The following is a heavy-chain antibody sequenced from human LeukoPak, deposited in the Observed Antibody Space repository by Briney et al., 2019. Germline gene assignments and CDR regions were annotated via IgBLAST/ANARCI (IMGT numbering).Heavy chain of an antibody. V-gene: IGHV3-48*01. CDR3: ARGTGDY. Sequence: PGGSLRLSCAASGFTFSIYDMLWVRQAPGKGLEWVAYITTRSTTTLYADSVKGRFTVSRDNAKNSLYLQLSSLRAEDTAVYYCARGTGDYWGQGTLVAVSS. J-gene: IGHJ4*02. CDR2: ITTRSTTT. CDR1: GFTFSIYD.